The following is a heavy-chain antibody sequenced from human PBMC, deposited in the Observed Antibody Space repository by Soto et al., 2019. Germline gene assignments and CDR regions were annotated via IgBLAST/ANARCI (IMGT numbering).Heavy chain of an antibody. CDR2: ISSSSSTI. D-gene: IGHD6-13*01. J-gene: IGHJ4*02. Sequence: EVQLVESGGGLVQPGGSLRLSCAASGFTFSSYSMNWVRQAPGKGLEWVSYISSSSSTIYYADSVKGRFTISRDNAKNSLYLQMNSLRAEATAVYYCAREPAAGDYWGQGTLVTVSS. CDR1: GFTFSSYS. V-gene: IGHV3-48*01. CDR3: AREPAAGDY.